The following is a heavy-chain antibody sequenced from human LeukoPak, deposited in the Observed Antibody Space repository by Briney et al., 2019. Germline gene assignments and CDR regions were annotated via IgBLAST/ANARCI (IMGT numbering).Heavy chain of an antibody. CDR1: GFTFSSYA. CDR3: ARDRGFVGRSLQLLDY. Sequence: PGGSLRLSCAASGFTFSSYAMHWVRQAPGKGLEWVAVISYDGSNKYYADSVKGRFTISRDNSKNTLYLQMNSLRAEDTAVYYCARDRGFVGRSLQLLDYWGQGTLVTVSS. J-gene: IGHJ4*02. CDR2: ISYDGSNK. V-gene: IGHV3-30*04. D-gene: IGHD5-24*01.